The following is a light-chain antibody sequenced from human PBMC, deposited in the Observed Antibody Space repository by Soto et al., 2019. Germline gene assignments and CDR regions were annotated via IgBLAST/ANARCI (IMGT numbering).Light chain of an antibody. Sequence: EIVLTQSPGTLSLSPGERATLSCRASQSISSNYLAWYQHKPGQAPRLLIYGASSRATGIPDRFSASGSGTEFTLTITTLEPEDFAVYYCQQYGGSPLTFGGGTKV. J-gene: IGKJ4*01. CDR2: GAS. CDR3: QQYGGSPLT. V-gene: IGKV3-20*01. CDR1: QSISSNY.